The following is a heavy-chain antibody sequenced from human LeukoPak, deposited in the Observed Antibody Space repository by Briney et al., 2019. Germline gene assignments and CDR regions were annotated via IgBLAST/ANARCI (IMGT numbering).Heavy chain of an antibody. CDR1: GGSISSYY. V-gene: IGHV4-59*01. J-gene: IGHJ4*02. CDR2: IYYSGST. D-gene: IGHD5-24*01. CDR3: ARDVVRDGYNTFDY. Sequence: SETLSLTCTVSGGSISSYYWSWIRQPPGKGLEWIGYIYYSGSTNYNPSLKSRVTISVDTSKNQFSLKLSSVTAADTAVYYCARDVVRDGYNTFDYWGQGTLVTVSS.